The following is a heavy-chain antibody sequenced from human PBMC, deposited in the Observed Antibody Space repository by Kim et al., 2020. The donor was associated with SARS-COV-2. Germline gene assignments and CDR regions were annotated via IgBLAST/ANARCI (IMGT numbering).Heavy chain of an antibody. CDR2: ITYYGSNK. D-gene: IGHD1-26*01. Sequence: GGSLRLSCAASGFTFSSYALRWVRHAPGKGLEWVALITYYGSNKYYADSVKGRFTISRDNSKNTLYLQMNSLRVEDTAVYYCARTRGGSYYFSFQHWGQGPLVTVSS. J-gene: IGHJ1*01. CDR1: GFTFSSYA. CDR3: ARTRGGSYYFSFQH. V-gene: IGHV3-30*04.